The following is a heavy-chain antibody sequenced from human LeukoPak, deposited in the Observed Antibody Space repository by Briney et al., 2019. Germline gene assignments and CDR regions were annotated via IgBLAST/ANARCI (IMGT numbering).Heavy chain of an antibody. J-gene: IGHJ4*02. CDR2: ISSSSSYI. D-gene: IGHD3-10*01. Sequence: GGSLRLSCAASGFTFSSYSMNWVRKAPGKGLEWVSSISSSSSYIYYADSVKGRFTISRDNAKNSLDLQMNSLRAEDTAVYYCARDPHPVSDYGSGSHDYWGQGTLVTVS. CDR3: ARDPHPVSDYGSGSHDY. CDR1: GFTFSSYS. V-gene: IGHV3-21*01.